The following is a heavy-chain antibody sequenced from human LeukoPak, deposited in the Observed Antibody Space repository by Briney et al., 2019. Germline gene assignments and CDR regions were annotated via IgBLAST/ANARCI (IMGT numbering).Heavy chain of an antibody. CDR2: ISGSGGST. V-gene: IGHV3-23*01. CDR3: AKDPTDFDSSGQTYFDY. D-gene: IGHD3-22*01. J-gene: IGHJ4*02. Sequence: GGTLRLSCAASGFTFSSYAMNWVRQAPGKGLEWVSAISGSGGSTHYADSVRGRFTISRDNSKNTLYLQMNSLRAEDTAVYYCAKDPTDFDSSGQTYFDYWGQGSLVTVSS. CDR1: GFTFSSYA.